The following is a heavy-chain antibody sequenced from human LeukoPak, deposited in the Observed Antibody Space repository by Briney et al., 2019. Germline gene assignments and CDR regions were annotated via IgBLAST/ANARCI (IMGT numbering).Heavy chain of an antibody. V-gene: IGHV4-59*08. J-gene: IGHJ4*02. CDR3: VKPPGRMGLRDYNFDY. Sequence: SETLSLTCTVSGGSSSSYYWSWIRQPPGKGLEWIGHIYYSGSTNYNPSLKSRVTISVDTSKNQFSLKMTSVTAADTAVYYCVKPPGRMGLRDYNFDYWGQGTLVTVSS. CDR2: IYYSGST. D-gene: IGHD3-16*01. CDR1: GGSSSSYY.